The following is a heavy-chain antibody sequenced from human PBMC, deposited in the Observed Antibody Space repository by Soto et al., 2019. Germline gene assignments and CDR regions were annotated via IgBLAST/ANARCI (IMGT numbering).Heavy chain of an antibody. CDR1: GFTFSSYA. Sequence: PGGSLRLSCAASGFTFSSYAMSWVRQAPGKGLEWASAISGSGGSTYYADSVKGRFTISRDNSKNTLYLQMNSLRAEDTAVYYCAKAGGYDRMYYFDYWGQGTLVTVSS. J-gene: IGHJ4*02. CDR2: ISGSGGST. V-gene: IGHV3-23*01. CDR3: AKAGGYDRMYYFDY. D-gene: IGHD5-12*01.